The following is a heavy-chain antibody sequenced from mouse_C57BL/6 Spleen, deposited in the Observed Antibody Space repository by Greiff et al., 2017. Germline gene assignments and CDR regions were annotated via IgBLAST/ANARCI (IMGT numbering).Heavy chain of an antibody. J-gene: IGHJ2*01. Sequence: VHLVESGAELARPGASVKLSCKASGYTFTSYGISWVKQSTGQGLEWIGKIYPRSGNTYYNEKFKGKATLTADKSSSTAYMELRSLTSEDSAVYFCAGNWGEVDYWGQGTTLTVSA. CDR2: IYPRSGNT. D-gene: IGHD4-1*01. CDR1: GYTFTSYG. CDR3: AGNWGEVDY. V-gene: IGHV1-81*01.